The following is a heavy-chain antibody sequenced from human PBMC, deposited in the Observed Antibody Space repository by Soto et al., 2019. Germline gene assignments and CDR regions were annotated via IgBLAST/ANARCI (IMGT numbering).Heavy chain of an antibody. CDR2: IYHSGST. CDR1: SGSISSSNW. J-gene: IGHJ5*02. CDR3: ARGGDDYGDYGLLFDP. Sequence: QVQLQESGPGLVKPSGTLSLTCAVSSGSISSSNWWSWVRQPPGKGLEWIGEIYHSGSTNYNPSLKGRVTESVDKSKNQFSLKLSSVTAADTAVYYCARGGDDYGDYGLLFDPWGQGTLVTVSS. D-gene: IGHD4-17*01. V-gene: IGHV4-4*02.